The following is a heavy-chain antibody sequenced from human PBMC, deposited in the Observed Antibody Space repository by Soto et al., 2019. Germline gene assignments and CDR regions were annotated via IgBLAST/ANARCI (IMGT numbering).Heavy chain of an antibody. CDR3: AKDRRAGGNYGLYSDF. V-gene: IGHV3-23*01. D-gene: IGHD1-7*01. CDR1: GFTFSSYG. Sequence: EVQLLESGGGLVQPGGSLRLSCAASGFTFSSYGMTWVRQAPGKGLEWVSFSSATGAGTYYADSVNGRFTISRDNSKNTLYLQMTSLRADDTAVYYCAKDRRAGGNYGLYSDFWGQGALVIVSS. CDR2: SSATGAGT. J-gene: IGHJ4*02.